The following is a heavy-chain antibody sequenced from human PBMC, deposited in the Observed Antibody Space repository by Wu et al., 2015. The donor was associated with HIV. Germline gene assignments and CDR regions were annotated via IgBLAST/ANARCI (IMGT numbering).Heavy chain of an antibody. Sequence: QVQLVQSGSEVKKPGASVKISCKTSGYTFTSYGISWMRQAPGQTFEWMGRISGYNGNTNYAQKFQGRVTMTLDTSTTTAYMELRSLRSDDTATYFCARVALTTDDYWGQGTLVLVSS. CDR2: ISGYNGNT. V-gene: IGHV1-18*01. CDR3: ARVALTTDDY. D-gene: IGHD4-17*01. CDR1: GYTFTSYG. J-gene: IGHJ4*02.